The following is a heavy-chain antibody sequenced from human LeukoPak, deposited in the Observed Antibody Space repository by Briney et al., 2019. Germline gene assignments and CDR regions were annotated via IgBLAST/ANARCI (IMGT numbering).Heavy chain of an antibody. V-gene: IGHV3-23*01. CDR1: GFTFSGYP. D-gene: IGHD1-26*01. Sequence: GGSLRLSCAASGFTFSGYPMNWVRQAPGKGLEWVSAINGSGGRTYYADSVKGRFTISRGNSKNTVFLQMNSLRADDTAVYYCVLSIGGSWGQGTLVTVSS. CDR2: INGSGGRT. J-gene: IGHJ5*02. CDR3: VLSIGGS.